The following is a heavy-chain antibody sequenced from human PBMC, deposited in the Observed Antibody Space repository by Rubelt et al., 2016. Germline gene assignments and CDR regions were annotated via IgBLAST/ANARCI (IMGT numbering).Heavy chain of an antibody. CDR2: IYSSGST. D-gene: IGHD5-18*01. CDR3: ARVWRSGYSYVGYFDY. Sequence: PSETLSLTCTVSGGSISGYYWSWIRQPPGKGLEWIGYIYSSGSTNYNPSLKSRVTISVDTSKNQFSLKLGSVTAADTAVYYCARVWRSGYSYVGYFDYWGQGTLVTVSS. J-gene: IGHJ4*02. CDR1: GGSISGYY. V-gene: IGHV4-59*01.